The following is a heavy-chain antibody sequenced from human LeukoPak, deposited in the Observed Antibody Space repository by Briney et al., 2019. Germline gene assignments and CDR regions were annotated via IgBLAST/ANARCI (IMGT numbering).Heavy chain of an antibody. CDR3: AKDWYEVVAATSYYYYGMDV. J-gene: IGHJ6*02. D-gene: IGHD2-15*01. CDR2: ISGSGGST. V-gene: IGHV3-23*01. Sequence: GGSLRLSCAASGFTFSSYAMSWVRQAPGKGLEWVSAISGSGGSTYYADSVKGRFTISRDNSKNTLYLQMNSLRAEDTAVYYCAKDWYEVVAATSYYYYGMDVWGQGTTVTVSS. CDR1: GFTFSSYA.